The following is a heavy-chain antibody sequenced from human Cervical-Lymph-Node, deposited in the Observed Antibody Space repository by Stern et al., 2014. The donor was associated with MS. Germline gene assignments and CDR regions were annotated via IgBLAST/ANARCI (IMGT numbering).Heavy chain of an antibody. CDR2: IDPSDSYS. Sequence: VQLGQSGAEVKKPGESLRISCHASGYSFTAYWITWVRQMPGKGLEWMGAIDPSDSYSKYSPSFQGHVSISADKSTNTAYLQWSSLKASDTALYYCVRRGDYVPFDFWGQGTLVTVSS. CDR3: VRRGDYVPFDF. CDR1: GYSFTAYW. J-gene: IGHJ4*02. D-gene: IGHD4-17*01. V-gene: IGHV5-10-1*01.